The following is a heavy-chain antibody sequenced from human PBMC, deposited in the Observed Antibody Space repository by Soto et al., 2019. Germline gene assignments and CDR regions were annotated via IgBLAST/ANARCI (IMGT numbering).Heavy chain of an antibody. V-gene: IGHV1-18*01. Sequence: GASVKVSCKASGYTFGSYGFTWVRQAPGQGLEWMGWISTYNGNTKYLQKLQGRVTMTTDSSTNTAYMELRSLRSDDTAVYYCARERWERLGFDAFDIWGQGTKVTVSS. CDR3: ARERWERLGFDAFDI. CDR2: ISTYNGNT. J-gene: IGHJ3*02. D-gene: IGHD1-26*01. CDR1: GYTFGSYG.